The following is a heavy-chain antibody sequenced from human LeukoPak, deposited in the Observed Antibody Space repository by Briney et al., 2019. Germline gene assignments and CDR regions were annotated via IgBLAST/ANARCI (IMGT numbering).Heavy chain of an antibody. CDR1: GFTVSDNY. V-gene: IGHV3-53*01. D-gene: IGHD6-13*01. CDR3: ARDAPQVPAAGVLAS. CDR2: MYSRGDT. J-gene: IGHJ5*02. Sequence: GGSLRLSCAASGFTVSDNYMSWVRQAPGEGLEWVSVMYSRGDTYYANSVKGRFTFSRDISKNTLYLQMNGLRTEDTAMYYCARDAPQVPAAGVLASWGQGTLVIVSS.